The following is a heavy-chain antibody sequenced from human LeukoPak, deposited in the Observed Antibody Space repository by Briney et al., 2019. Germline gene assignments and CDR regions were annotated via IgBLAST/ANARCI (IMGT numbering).Heavy chain of an antibody. V-gene: IGHV4-38-2*02. CDR1: GYSISSGYY. Sequence: KPSETLSLTCTVSGYSISSGYYWGWIRQPPVKGLEWIGSIYHSGSTYYNPSLKSRVTISVDTSKNQFSLKLSSVTAADTAVYYCARREDYGDYGVYYFDYWGQGTLVTVSS. J-gene: IGHJ4*02. CDR2: IYHSGST. D-gene: IGHD4-17*01. CDR3: ARREDYGDYGVYYFDY.